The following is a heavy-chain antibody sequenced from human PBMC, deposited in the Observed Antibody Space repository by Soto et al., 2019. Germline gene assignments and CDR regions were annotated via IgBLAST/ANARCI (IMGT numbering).Heavy chain of an antibody. CDR2: IHYSGST. Sequence: PSQTLSVTCSVSGGSISSYIDYWGWIRQPPWQGPEWIGNIHYSGSTYYNPSLKSRVTISVDTSKSQFSLKPSSVSGAYTAVYYCARHHAYAILTGYKENDAFDIWGQGTMVTVSS. CDR1: GGSISSYIDY. J-gene: IGHJ3*02. CDR3: ARHHAYAILTGYKENDAFDI. D-gene: IGHD3-9*01. V-gene: IGHV4-39*01.